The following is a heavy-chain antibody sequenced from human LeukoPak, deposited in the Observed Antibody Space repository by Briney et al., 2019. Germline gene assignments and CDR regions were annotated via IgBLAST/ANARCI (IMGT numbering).Heavy chain of an antibody. CDR1: GYTFTEHY. V-gene: IGHV1-2*02. J-gene: IGHJ4*02. Sequence: ASVQVSCKASGYTFTEHYWDWMRQARGQGLEWMGWISPYSGATHYAQIFQGRVTMTRDTSISTAYMEVSSLRSDDSAVYFCARTLTTATWDYWGQGTLVTVSS. D-gene: IGHD4-17*01. CDR3: ARTLTTATWDY. CDR2: ISPYSGAT.